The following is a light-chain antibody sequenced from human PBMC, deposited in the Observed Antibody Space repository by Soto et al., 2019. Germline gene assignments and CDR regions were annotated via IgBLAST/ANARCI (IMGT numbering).Light chain of an antibody. CDR1: RNLTSAF. Sequence: EILLTQSPGTLSLSPGERATLSCTASRNLTSAFLAWYQQRPGHSPRLLIHATSFRATGIPDRFSGSGSGTDFTLIINRLEPEDFAVYYCQQSGNSPAFGQGTKVEFK. V-gene: IGKV3-20*01. CDR2: ATS. J-gene: IGKJ1*01. CDR3: QQSGNSPA.